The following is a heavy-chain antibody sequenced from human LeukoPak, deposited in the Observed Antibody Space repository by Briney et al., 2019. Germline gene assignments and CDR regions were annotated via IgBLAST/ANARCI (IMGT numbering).Heavy chain of an antibody. CDR3: AKDQSRDVG. V-gene: IGHV3-23*01. CDR2: ISGGGGST. J-gene: IGHJ4*02. Sequence: GGSLRLSCAASGFTFSNYAMIWVRQAPGKGLEWVSVISGGGGSTYYADSVKGRFTISRDISKNTLHLQMNTLRADDTAVYYCAKDQSRDVGWGQGTLVTVSS. CDR1: GFTFSNYA. D-gene: IGHD5-24*01.